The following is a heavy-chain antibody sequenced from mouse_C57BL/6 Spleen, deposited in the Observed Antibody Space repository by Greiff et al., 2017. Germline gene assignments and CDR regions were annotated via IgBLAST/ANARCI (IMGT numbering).Heavy chain of an antibody. CDR1: GYAFTNYL. D-gene: IGHD3-3*01. V-gene: IGHV1-54*01. CDR3: ARSRGAGWYFGG. J-gene: IGHJ1*03. Sequence: QVQLQQSGAELVRPGTSVKVSCKASGYAFTNYLIAWVKQRPGQGLEWIGVINPGSGGTNYNEKFKGKATLTADKSSSTAYMQLSSLTSEDSAVYFCARSRGAGWYFGGWGTGTTVTVSS. CDR2: INPGSGGT.